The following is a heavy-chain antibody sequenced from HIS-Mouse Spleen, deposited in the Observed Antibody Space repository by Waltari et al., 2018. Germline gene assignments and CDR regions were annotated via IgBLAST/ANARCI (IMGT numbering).Heavy chain of an antibody. V-gene: IGHV4-39*07. Sequence: QLQLQESGPGLVKPSETLSLTCTVSGCSFSSSSHYWGCIRHPPGKGLEWIGGIYYSGSTYYNPSLKSRVTISVDTSKNQFSLKLSSVTAADTAVYYCAREIPYSSSWYDWYFDLWGRGTLVTVSS. D-gene: IGHD6-13*01. J-gene: IGHJ2*01. CDR1: GCSFSSSSHY. CDR2: IYYSGST. CDR3: AREIPYSSSWYDWYFDL.